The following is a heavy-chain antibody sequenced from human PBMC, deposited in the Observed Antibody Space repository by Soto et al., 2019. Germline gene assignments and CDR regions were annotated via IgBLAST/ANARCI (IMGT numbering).Heavy chain of an antibody. D-gene: IGHD3-10*01. CDR2: ISPIFGTA. CDR1: GYTFTSYV. V-gene: IGHV1-69*13. J-gene: IGHJ6*02. Sequence: SVKVSCKASGYTFTSYVISWVRQAPGQGLEWMGWISPIFGTANYAQKFQGRVTITADESTSTAYMELSSLRSDDTAVYYCGRDRMSPYGSGSYDYYYYGMDVWGQGTTVTVSS. CDR3: GRDRMSPYGSGSYDYYYYGMDV.